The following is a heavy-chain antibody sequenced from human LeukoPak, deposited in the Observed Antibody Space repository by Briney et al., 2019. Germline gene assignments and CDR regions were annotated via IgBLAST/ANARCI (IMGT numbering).Heavy chain of an antibody. J-gene: IGHJ3*02. CDR1: GGSFSGYY. V-gene: IGHV4-34*01. D-gene: IGHD1-26*01. Sequence: SETLSLTCAVYGGSFSGYYWSWIRQPPGKGLEWSVEINHSGSTNYNPSLKSRVTISVDTSKNQFSLKLSSVTAADTAFYYCARYIVSYPHDSFDIWGQGTMVTVSS. CDR3: ARYIVSYPHDSFDI. CDR2: INHSGST.